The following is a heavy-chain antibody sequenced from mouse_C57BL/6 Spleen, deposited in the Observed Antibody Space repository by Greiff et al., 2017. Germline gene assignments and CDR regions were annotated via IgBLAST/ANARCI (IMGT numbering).Heavy chain of an antibody. CDR1: GYTFTSYW. Sequence: VQLQQPGTELVKPGASVTLSCTASGYTFTSYWMHWVKQRPGQGLEWIGNINPSNGGTNYNEKFKSKATLTVDKSSSTAYMQLSSLTSEDSAVYYGARSNYGSSPYFDYWGQGTTLTVSS. CDR2: INPSNGGT. CDR3: ARSNYGSSPYFDY. D-gene: IGHD1-1*01. J-gene: IGHJ2*01. V-gene: IGHV1-53*01.